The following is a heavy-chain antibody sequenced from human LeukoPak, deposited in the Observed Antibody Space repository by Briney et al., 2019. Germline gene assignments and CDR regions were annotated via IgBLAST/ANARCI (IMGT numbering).Heavy chain of an antibody. J-gene: IGHJ4*02. CDR2: ISGSGGST. CDR1: GFTFSSYA. V-gene: IGHV3-23*01. D-gene: IGHD3-3*01. CDR3: AKTMFWSGYYADY. Sequence: GGFLRLSCAASGFTFSSYAMSWVRQAPGKGLEWVSAISGSGGSTYYADSVKGRFTISRDNSKNTLYLQMNSLRAEDTAVYYCAKTMFWSGYYADYWGQGTLVTVSS.